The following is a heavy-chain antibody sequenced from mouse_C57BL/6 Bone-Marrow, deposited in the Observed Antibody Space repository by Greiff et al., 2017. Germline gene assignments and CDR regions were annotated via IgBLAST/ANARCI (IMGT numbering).Heavy chain of an antibody. V-gene: IGHV5-17*01. CDR1: GFTFSDYG. D-gene: IGHD1-1*01. J-gene: IGHJ4*01. Sequence: EVQGVESGGGLVKPGGSLKLSCAASGFTFSDYGMHWVRQAPEKGLEWVAYISSGSSTIYYADTVKGRFTISRDNAKNTLFLQMTSLRSEDTAMYYCATITTVVTYYYAMDYWGQGTSGTVSS. CDR3: ATITTVVTYYYAMDY. CDR2: ISSGSSTI.